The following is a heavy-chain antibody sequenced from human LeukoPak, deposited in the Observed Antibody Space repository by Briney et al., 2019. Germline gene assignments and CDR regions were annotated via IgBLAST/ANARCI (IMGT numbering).Heavy chain of an antibody. CDR3: ASWPVGWYGEDS. CDR1: GLSVSSNF. CDR2: IYGGGST. D-gene: IGHD6-19*01. Sequence: GGSLRLSCAATGLSVSSNFMSWVRQAPGKGLEWVSVIYGGGSTYYADSVKGRFTISRDTPKNTLYLQMNCLRVEDTAVYYCASWPVGWYGEDSWGQGTLVTVSS. J-gene: IGHJ4*02. V-gene: IGHV3-53*01.